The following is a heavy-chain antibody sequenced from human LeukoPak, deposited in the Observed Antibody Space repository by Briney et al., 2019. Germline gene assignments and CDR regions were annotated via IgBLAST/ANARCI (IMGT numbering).Heavy chain of an antibody. CDR3: ARGSNYYDSSGYHQPQTDY. CDR1: GFTFSSYW. V-gene: IGHV3-74*01. J-gene: IGHJ4*02. D-gene: IGHD3-22*01. Sequence: GGSLRLSCAASGFTFSSYWMHWVRQAPGKGLVWVSRINSDGSSTNYADSVKGRFTISRDNAKNSLYLQMNSLRAEDTAVYYCARGSNYYDSSGYHQPQTDYWGQGTLVTVSS. CDR2: INSDGSST.